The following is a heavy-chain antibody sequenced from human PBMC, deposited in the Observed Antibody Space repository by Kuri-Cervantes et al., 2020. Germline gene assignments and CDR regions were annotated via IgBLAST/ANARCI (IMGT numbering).Heavy chain of an antibody. V-gene: IGHV1-3*01. CDR3: ARSHHDFWRFDP. CDR1: GYTFTSYA. Sequence: ASVKVSCKASGYTFTSYAIHWVRQAPGQRLEWMGWINAGNGDTKYSQNLQGRVTFTRDTSASTAYMDLSSLRSDDTAVYYCARSHHDFWRFDPWGQGTLVTVSS. D-gene: IGHD3-3*01. CDR2: INAGNGDT. J-gene: IGHJ5*02.